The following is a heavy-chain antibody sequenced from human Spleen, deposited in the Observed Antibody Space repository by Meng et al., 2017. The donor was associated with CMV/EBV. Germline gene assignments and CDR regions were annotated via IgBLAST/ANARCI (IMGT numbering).Heavy chain of an antibody. J-gene: IGHJ4*02. Sequence: SIGSSSYSWGWNRQSPGKGLEWIGSIYYSGSTYYNPSLKSRVTISVDTSKNQFSLKLSSVTAADTAVYYCARLPNPNYDFWSGSHDYWGQGTLVTVSS. CDR2: IYYSGST. V-gene: IGHV4-39*01. CDR3: ARLPNPNYDFWSGSHDY. D-gene: IGHD3-3*01. CDR1: SIGSSSYS.